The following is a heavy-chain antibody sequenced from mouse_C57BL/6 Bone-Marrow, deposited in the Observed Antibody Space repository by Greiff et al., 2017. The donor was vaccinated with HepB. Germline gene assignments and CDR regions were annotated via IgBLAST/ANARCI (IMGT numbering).Heavy chain of an antibody. D-gene: IGHD2-4*01. CDR3: ANNSYDYDDPYWYFDV. Sequence: VQVVESGPGLVQPSQSLSITCTVSGFSLTSYGVHWVRQSPGKGLEWLEVIWRGGSTDYNAAFMSRLSTTKDNSKSHVFFKMNSLQADDTAIYYCANNSYDYDDPYWYFDVWGTGTTVTVSS. J-gene: IGHJ1*03. CDR1: GFSLTSYG. CDR2: IWRGGST. V-gene: IGHV2-5*01.